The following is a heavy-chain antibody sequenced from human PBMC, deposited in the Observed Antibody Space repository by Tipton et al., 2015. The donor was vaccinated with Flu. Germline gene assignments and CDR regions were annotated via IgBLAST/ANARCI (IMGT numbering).Heavy chain of an antibody. V-gene: IGHV4-39*07. CDR3: ARAPGRPCSANACPNWFDP. Sequence: GLVKPSETLSLTCTVSGGSININYYWGWIRQPPGKGLEWIGRMYHNGPTYYNPSLKSRVTTSVDTSKNQFSLKMSSVTAADTAVYYCARAPGRPCSANACPNWFDPCGQGTLVTVSS. CDR2: MYHNGPT. D-gene: IGHD2-15*01. J-gene: IGHJ5*02. CDR1: GGSININYY.